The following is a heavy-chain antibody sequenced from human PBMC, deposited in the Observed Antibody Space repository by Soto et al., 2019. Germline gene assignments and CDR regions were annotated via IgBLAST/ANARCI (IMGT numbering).Heavy chain of an antibody. CDR1: GYTFTGYY. D-gene: IGHD6-13*01. Sequence: ASVKVSCKASGYTFTGYYMHWVRQAPGQGLEWMGWINPNSGGTNYAQKFQGWVTMTRDTSISTAYMELSRLRSDDTAVYYCARAHTWSRWPLHFDSWGQGTLVTVSS. V-gene: IGHV1-2*04. CDR3: ARAHTWSRWPLHFDS. J-gene: IGHJ4*02. CDR2: INPNSGGT.